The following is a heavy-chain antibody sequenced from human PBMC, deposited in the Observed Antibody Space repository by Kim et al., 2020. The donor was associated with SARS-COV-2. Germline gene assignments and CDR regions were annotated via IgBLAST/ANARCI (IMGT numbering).Heavy chain of an antibody. J-gene: IGHJ4*02. Sequence: GSTNYAESEKGRLTVSRDGARNTLYLKRNCLRADDTAVYYCVKGAWLGYWGPGTLVTVSS. D-gene: IGHD5-12*01. CDR2: GST. CDR3: VKGAWLGY. V-gene: IGHV3-23*01.